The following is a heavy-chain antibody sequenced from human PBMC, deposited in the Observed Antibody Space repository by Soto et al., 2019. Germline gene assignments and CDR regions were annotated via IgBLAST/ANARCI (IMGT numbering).Heavy chain of an antibody. CDR1: GASVAGGSYY. J-gene: IGHJ5*02. D-gene: IGHD5-12*01. CDR2: IPSRGRP. CDR3: ARDTYSGYDFGL. Sequence: QVQLRESGPGLVKPSQTLSLTCSVSGASVAGGSYYWSWVRQPPGKGLEWIGYIPSRGRPFYNPSLTRRGTISADTSKTQLSLQLTSVPAADPAVYYCARDTYSGYDFGLWGQGTLVTVSS. V-gene: IGHV4-30-4*01.